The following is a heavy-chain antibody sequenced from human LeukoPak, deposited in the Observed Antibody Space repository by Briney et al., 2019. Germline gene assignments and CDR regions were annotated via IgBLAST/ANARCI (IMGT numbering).Heavy chain of an antibody. CDR1: GGSFSGYY. J-gene: IGHJ4*02. CDR3: ARDPIRERDDY. Sequence: SETLSLTCAVYGGSFSGYYWSWLRQPPGKGLEWIGEINHSGSTNYNPSLKSRVTISVDTSKNQFSLRLTSVTAADTAVYYCARDPIRERDDYWGQGTLVTVSS. V-gene: IGHV4-34*01. CDR2: INHSGST. D-gene: IGHD3-16*01.